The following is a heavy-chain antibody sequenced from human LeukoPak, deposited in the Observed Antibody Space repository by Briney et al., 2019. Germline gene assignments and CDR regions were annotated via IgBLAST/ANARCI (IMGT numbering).Heavy chain of an antibody. Sequence: GGSLRLSCAASGFTFSSYWMSWVRQAPGKGLEWVANIKQDGSEKYYVDSVKGRFTISRDNAKNSLYLQMNSLRAEDTAVYYCARDSYYDFWSGYYDIDYWGQGTLVTVSS. V-gene: IGHV3-7*01. D-gene: IGHD3-3*01. CDR2: IKQDGSEK. J-gene: IGHJ4*02. CDR1: GFTFSSYW. CDR3: ARDSYYDFWSGYYDIDY.